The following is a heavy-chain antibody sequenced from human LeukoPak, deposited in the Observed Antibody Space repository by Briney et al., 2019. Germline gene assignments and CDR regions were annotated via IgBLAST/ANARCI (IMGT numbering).Heavy chain of an antibody. D-gene: IGHD6-13*01. CDR3: AREGQQLYYFDY. V-gene: IGHV3-30*04. J-gene: IGHJ4*02. CDR2: ISYDGSNK. CDR1: GFTFSSYA. Sequence: PGGSLRLSCAASGFTFSSYAMHWVRQAPGKGLEWVAVISYDGSNKYYADSVKGRFTISRDNSKNTLYLQMNSLRAEDTAVYYCAREGQQLYYFDYWGRGTLVTVSS.